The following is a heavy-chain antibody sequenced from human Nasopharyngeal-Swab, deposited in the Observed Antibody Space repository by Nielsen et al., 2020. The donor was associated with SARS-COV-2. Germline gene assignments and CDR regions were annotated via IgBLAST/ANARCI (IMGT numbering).Heavy chain of an antibody. Sequence: SETLSLTCTVSGGSISSYYWSWIRQPPGKGLEWIGYIYYSGSTNYNPSLKSRVTISVDTSKNQFSLKLSSVTAADTAVYYCTSSVYYYYGMDVWGQGTTVTASS. CDR3: TSSVYYYYGMDV. D-gene: IGHD5/OR15-5a*01. J-gene: IGHJ6*02. CDR2: IYYSGST. CDR1: GGSISSYY. V-gene: IGHV4-59*13.